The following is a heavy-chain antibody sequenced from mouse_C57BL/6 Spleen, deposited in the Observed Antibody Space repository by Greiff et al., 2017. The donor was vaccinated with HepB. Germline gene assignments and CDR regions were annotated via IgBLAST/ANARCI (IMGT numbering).Heavy chain of an antibody. Sequence: VQLQQSGAELVRPGTSVKMSCKASGYTFTNYWIGWAKQRPGHGLEWIGDIYPGGGYTNYNEKFKGKATLTADKSSSTAYMQFSSLTSEDSAIYYCAREGAQAFYYFDYWGQGTSLTVSS. CDR2: IYPGGGYT. D-gene: IGHD3-2*02. CDR3: AREGAQAFYYFDY. CDR1: GYTFTNYW. J-gene: IGHJ2*02. V-gene: IGHV1-63*01.